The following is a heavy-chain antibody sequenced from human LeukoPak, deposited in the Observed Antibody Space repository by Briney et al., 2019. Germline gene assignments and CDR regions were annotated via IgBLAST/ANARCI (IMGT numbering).Heavy chain of an antibody. CDR3: ARDNLAAAASDY. CDR1: GCTFTSYS. Sequence: SVKVSCKASGCTFTSYSISWVRQAPGQGLEWMGRIIPILGIANYAQKFQGRVTITADKSTSTAYMELSRLRSEDTAVYYCARDNLAAAASDYWGQGTLVTVSS. V-gene: IGHV1-69*04. CDR2: IIPILGIA. D-gene: IGHD6-13*01. J-gene: IGHJ4*02.